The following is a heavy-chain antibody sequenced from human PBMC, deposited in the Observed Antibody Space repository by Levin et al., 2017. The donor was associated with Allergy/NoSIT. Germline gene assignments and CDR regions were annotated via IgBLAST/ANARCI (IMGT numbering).Heavy chain of an antibody. V-gene: IGHV4-4*07. J-gene: IGHJ4*02. CDR1: GGSISSYY. CDR2: IYTSGST. D-gene: IGHD1-26*01. Sequence: PSHRLSLTCTVSGGSISSYYWSWIRQPAGKRLEWIGRIYTSGSTNYNPSLKSRVTMSVDTSKNQFSLKLSSVTAADTAVYYCARESVGARPFDYWGQGTLVTVSS. CDR3: ARESVGARPFDY.